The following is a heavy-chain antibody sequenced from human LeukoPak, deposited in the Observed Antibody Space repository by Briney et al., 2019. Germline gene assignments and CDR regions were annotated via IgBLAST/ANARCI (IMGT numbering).Heavy chain of an antibody. J-gene: IGHJ6*02. V-gene: IGHV1-69*02. CDR1: GGTFSSYT. CDR3: ARADFWSGYLDGMDA. Sequence: SVKVSCKASGGTFSSYTISWVRQAPGQGLEWMGRIIPILGIANYAQKFQGRVTITADKSTSTAYMELSSLRSEDTAVYYCARADFWSGYLDGMDAWGQGTTVTVSS. CDR2: IIPILGIA. D-gene: IGHD3-3*01.